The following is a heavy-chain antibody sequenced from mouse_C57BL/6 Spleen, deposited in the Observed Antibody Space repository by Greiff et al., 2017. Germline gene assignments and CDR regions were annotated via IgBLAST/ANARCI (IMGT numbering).Heavy chain of an antibody. CDR2: IDPSDSET. CDR1: GYTFTSYW. J-gene: IGHJ2*01. Sequence: QVQLQQPGAELVRPGSSVKLSCKASGYTFTSYWMHWVKQRPIQGLEWIGNIDPSDSETHYNQKFKDKATLTVDKSSNTAYMQLSSLTSEDSAVYYCARERITTVVADYFDYWGQGTTLTVSS. CDR3: ARERITTVVADYFDY. D-gene: IGHD1-1*01. V-gene: IGHV1-52*01.